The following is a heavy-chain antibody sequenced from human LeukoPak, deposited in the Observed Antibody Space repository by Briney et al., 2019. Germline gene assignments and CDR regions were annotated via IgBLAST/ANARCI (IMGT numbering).Heavy chain of an antibody. J-gene: IGHJ4*02. Sequence: SGPTLVKPTQTLTLTCTFSGFSLSTSGVDVGWIRQPPGKALEWLALIYWNDDKRYSPSLKSRLTITKDTSKNQVVLTMTNMDPVDTATYYCARRALYSSSWYYFDYWGQGTLVTVSS. CDR2: IYWNDDK. CDR1: GFSLSTSGVD. D-gene: IGHD6-13*01. V-gene: IGHV2-5*01. CDR3: ARRALYSSSWYYFDY.